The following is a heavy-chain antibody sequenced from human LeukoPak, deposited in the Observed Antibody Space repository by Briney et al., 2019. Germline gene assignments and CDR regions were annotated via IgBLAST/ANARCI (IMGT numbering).Heavy chain of an antibody. CDR3: ARAIVVVPAAKYYGMDV. J-gene: IGHJ6*02. CDR1: GGTFSSYA. D-gene: IGHD2-2*01. Sequence: SVKVSCKASGGTFSSYAISWVRQAPGQGLEWMGGIIPIFGTANYAQKFQGRVTITADESTSTAYMELSSLRSEDTAVYYCARAIVVVPAAKYYGMDVWGQGTTVTVSS. V-gene: IGHV1-69*13. CDR2: IIPIFGTA.